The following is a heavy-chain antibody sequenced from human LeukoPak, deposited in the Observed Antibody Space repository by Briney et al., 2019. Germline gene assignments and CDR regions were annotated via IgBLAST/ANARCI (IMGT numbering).Heavy chain of an antibody. D-gene: IGHD7-27*01. Sequence: PGGSLRLSCAASGFTFSSYGMHWVRQAPGKGLEWVAVISYDGSNKYYADSVKGRFTISRDNSKNTLYLQMNSLRAEDTAVYYCAKDGGTIWGFVENAFDIWGQGTMVTVSS. CDR1: GFTFSSYG. J-gene: IGHJ3*02. CDR2: ISYDGSNK. V-gene: IGHV3-30*18. CDR3: AKDGGTIWGFVENAFDI.